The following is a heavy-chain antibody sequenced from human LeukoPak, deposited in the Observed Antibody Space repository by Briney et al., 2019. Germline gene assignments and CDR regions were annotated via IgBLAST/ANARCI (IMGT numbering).Heavy chain of an antibody. V-gene: IGHV1-18*03. D-gene: IGHD1-26*01. CDR1: GYTLTSYG. J-gene: IGHJ4*02. Sequence: ASVKVSCKASGYTLTSYGINWSRQPPGQGLEWMGWISTQSGNTNYAQKGQGRLTLTTDRSTNTAYMEPRSLRSDDMAVYYCARDRSGSYGYWGQGTLVTVSS. CDR2: ISTQSGNT. CDR3: ARDRSGSYGY.